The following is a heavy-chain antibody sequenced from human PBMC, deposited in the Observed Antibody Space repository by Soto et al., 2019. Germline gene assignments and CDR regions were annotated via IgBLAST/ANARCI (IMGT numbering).Heavy chain of an antibody. D-gene: IGHD6-19*01. CDR1: GLSVGTNF. J-gene: IGHJ4*02. V-gene: IGHV3-53*02. Sequence: EVQLVETGGALIQPGGSLRLSCAVSGLSVGTNFMTWVRQPPGKGLEWVSALDNTGTAYYAESVKGRFTISRDTSKNTLFIQLNSLKGDDTAVYFCVSENMALAALDFWGQGTLVIVSS. CDR2: LDNTGTA. CDR3: VSENMALAALDF.